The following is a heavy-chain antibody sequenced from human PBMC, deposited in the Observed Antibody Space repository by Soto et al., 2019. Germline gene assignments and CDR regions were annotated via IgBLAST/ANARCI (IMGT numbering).Heavy chain of an antibody. CDR3: ARDLGSGYDLAMDV. CDR1: GGSISGYY. J-gene: IGHJ6*02. D-gene: IGHD5-12*01. CDR2: IYYSGST. V-gene: IGHV4-59*01. Sequence: PWETLSLTCTVSGGSISGYYWIWIRQPPGKGLEWIGYIYYSGSTKYNPSLKSRVTISVDTSKNQFSLRLSSVTAADTAVYYCARDLGSGYDLAMDVWGQGTTVTVSS.